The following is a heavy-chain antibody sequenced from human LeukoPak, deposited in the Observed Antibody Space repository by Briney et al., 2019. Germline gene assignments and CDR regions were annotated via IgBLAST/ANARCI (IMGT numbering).Heavy chain of an antibody. V-gene: IGHV4-34*01. Sequence: SETLSLTCAVYGGSFSGYYWSWIRQPPGKGLEWIGEINHSGSTNYNPSLKSRVTISVGTSKNQFSLKLSSVTAADTAVYYCARTSFWESPVNWFDPWGQGTLVTVSS. J-gene: IGHJ5*02. CDR3: ARTSFWESPVNWFDP. CDR1: GGSFSGYY. D-gene: IGHD3-16*01. CDR2: INHSGST.